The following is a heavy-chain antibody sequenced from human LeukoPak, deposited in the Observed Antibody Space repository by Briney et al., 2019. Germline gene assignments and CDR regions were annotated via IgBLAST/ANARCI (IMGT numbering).Heavy chain of an antibody. V-gene: IGHV4-4*07. CDR2: IYASGST. CDR3: ASGEF. Sequence: SVTLSLTCTVSGGSISSYYWSWIRQPAGKGLEWIGRIYASGSTNYNPSLKSRVTMSVDTSKNQFSLNLTSATAADTAVYYCASGEFWGQGTLVTVSS. J-gene: IGHJ4*02. CDR1: GGSISSYY. D-gene: IGHD3-10*01.